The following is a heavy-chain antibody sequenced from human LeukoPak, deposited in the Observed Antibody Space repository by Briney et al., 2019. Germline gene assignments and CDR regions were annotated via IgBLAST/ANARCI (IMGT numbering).Heavy chain of an antibody. J-gene: IGHJ4*02. Sequence: PSETLSLTCTVSGGSISSYYWSWIRQPPGKGLEWIGYIYYSGSTNYNPSLKSRVTISVDTSKNQFSLKVSSVTAADTAVYYCARDYGGNSHHFDYWGQGTLVTVSS. D-gene: IGHD4-23*01. CDR2: IYYSGST. V-gene: IGHV4-59*01. CDR3: ARDYGGNSHHFDY. CDR1: GGSISSYY.